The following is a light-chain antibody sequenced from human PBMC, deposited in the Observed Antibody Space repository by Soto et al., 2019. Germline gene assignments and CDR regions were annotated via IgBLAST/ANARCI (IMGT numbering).Light chain of an antibody. CDR2: AAS. V-gene: IGKV1-9*01. CDR1: QGISSY. Sequence: DIQLTQSPSFLSASVGDRVTITCRASQGISSYLGWYQQKPGKAPNLLIFAASTLQDGVPSRFSGSGSGTEFTLTISSLQPEDCATYYCQQVNSYPYTFGQGNTLEI. CDR3: QQVNSYPYT. J-gene: IGKJ2*01.